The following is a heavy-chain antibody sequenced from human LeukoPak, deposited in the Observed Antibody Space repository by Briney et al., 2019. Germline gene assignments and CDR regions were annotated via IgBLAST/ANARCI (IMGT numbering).Heavy chain of an antibody. CDR3: ARSLITVAGATAGVDF. J-gene: IGHJ4*02. CDR2: IYYSGST. CDR1: GGSLSSGSYY. Sequence: PSETLSLTCTVSGGSLSSGSYYWSWVRQPPGKGLEWIVYIYYSGSTNYNPSLKNRVTISVDTSKNQFSLKLTSVTAADTAVYYCARSLITVAGATAGVDFWGQGTLVTVSS. V-gene: IGHV4-61*01. D-gene: IGHD6-19*01.